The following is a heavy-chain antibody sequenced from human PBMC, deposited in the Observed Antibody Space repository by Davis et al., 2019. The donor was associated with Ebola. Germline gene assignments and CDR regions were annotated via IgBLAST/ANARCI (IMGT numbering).Heavy chain of an antibody. V-gene: IGHV3-7*01. CDR3: ARARYSDY. J-gene: IGHJ4*02. CDR2: IKQDGSEK. D-gene: IGHD1-14*01. Sequence: GESLKISCAASGFTVSSYYMTWVRQAPGKGLEWVANIKQDGSEKYYVDSVKGRFTISRDNTKNSLYLQMNSLRAEDTAVYYCARARYSDYWGQGTLVTVSS. CDR1: GFTVSSYY.